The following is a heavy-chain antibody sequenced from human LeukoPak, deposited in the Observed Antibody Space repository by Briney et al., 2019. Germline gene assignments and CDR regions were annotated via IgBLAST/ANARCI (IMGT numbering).Heavy chain of an antibody. CDR1: GYTFAIYY. D-gene: IGHD3-10*01. CDR3: ARAPTVFRGDWDY. J-gene: IGHJ4*02. Sequence: GASVTVSCTASGYTFAIYYMHWVRQAPGQGREWMGVIHPSGGSTSYAQKVQGRVTMTRDTSTSTVYMELSSLRSEDTAVYYCARAPTVFRGDWDYWGQGTLVTVSS. CDR2: IHPSGGST. V-gene: IGHV1-46*01.